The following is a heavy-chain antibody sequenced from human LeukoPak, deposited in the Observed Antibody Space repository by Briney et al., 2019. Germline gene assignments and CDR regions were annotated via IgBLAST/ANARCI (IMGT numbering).Heavy chain of an antibody. D-gene: IGHD6-6*01. CDR3: ARGCEYSSSSGLFDF. Sequence: PSETLSLTCTVSGGSISSYYWSWIRQPAGKGLEWIGRIYTSGSTNYNPSLKSRVTMSVDTSKNQFSLKLSSVTAADTAVYYCARGCEYSSSSGLFDFWGQGTLVTVSS. CDR1: GGSISSYY. J-gene: IGHJ4*02. CDR2: IYTSGST. V-gene: IGHV4-4*07.